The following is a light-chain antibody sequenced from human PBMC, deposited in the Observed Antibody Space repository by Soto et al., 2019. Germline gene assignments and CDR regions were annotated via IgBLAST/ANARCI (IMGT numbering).Light chain of an antibody. CDR2: EVS. J-gene: IGLJ1*01. CDR1: SSDVGSYNY. CDR3: SSYTSSSTL. V-gene: IGLV2-14*01. Sequence: QSALPQPASVSGSPGQSITISCTGTSSDVGSYNYVSWYQQHPGKAPKLMIYEVSDRPSGISSRFSGSKSGNTASLTISGLQTEDEADYYCSSYTSSSTLFGTGTKVTV.